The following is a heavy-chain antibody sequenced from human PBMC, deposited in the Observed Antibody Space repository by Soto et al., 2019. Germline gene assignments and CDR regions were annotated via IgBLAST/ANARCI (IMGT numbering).Heavy chain of an antibody. CDR1: GYTFTSYG. V-gene: IGHV1-18*01. CDR2: ISAYNGNT. J-gene: IGHJ6*04. Sequence: GASVKVSCKASGYTFTSYGISWVRQAPGQGLEWMGWISAYNGNTNYAQKLQGRVTMTTDTSTSTAYMELRSLRSDDTAVYYCARDPGIVVVVAAGAYGMDVWGKGTRVTVSS. D-gene: IGHD2-15*01. CDR3: ARDPGIVVVVAAGAYGMDV.